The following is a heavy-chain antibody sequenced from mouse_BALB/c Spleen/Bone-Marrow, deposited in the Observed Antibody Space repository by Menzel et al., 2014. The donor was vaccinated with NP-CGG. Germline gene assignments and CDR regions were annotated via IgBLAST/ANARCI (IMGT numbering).Heavy chain of an antibody. J-gene: IGHJ4*01. V-gene: IGHV1S22*01. CDR1: GYTFTSYW. CDR3: TRERHYYGYVGAMDY. Sequence: LQQPGSELVRPGASVKLSCKASGYTFTSYWMHWVKQRHGQGLEWIGSIYPGSGSTNYDEKFKSKGTLTVDTSSSTAYMHLSSLTSEDSAVYYCTRERHYYGYVGAMDYWGQGTSVTVSS. CDR2: IYPGSGST. D-gene: IGHD1-2*01.